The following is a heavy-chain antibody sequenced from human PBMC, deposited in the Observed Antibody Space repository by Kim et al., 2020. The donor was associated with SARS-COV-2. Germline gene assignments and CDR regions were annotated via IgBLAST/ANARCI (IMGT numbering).Heavy chain of an antibody. CDR3: SKEGVPLGGYEPGFDY. CDR2: ITSKAHGETT. V-gene: IGHV3-49*03. CDR1: GFTFSDST. J-gene: IGHJ4*02. D-gene: IGHD5-12*01. Sequence: GGSLRLSCTASGFTFSDSTLSWFRQAPGKGLEWVGFITSKAHGETTESAAFVKGRFSISRDDSKSIAYLQMNSLKIEDTAVYYCSKEGVPLGGYEPGFDYWGQGTLVTVSS.